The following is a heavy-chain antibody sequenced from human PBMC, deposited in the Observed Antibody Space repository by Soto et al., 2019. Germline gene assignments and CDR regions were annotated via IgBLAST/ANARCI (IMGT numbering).Heavy chain of an antibody. CDR1: GFTVSSNY. D-gene: IGHD3-22*01. CDR3: ARDWYYYDSSGYHTGDY. CDR2: IYSGGST. Sequence: EVQLVETGGGLIQPGGSLRLSCAASGFTVSSNYMSWVRQAPGKGLEWVSVIYSGGSTYYADSVKGRFTISRDNSKNTLYLQMNSLRAEDTAVYYCARDWYYYDSSGYHTGDYWGQGTLVTVSS. V-gene: IGHV3-53*02. J-gene: IGHJ4*02.